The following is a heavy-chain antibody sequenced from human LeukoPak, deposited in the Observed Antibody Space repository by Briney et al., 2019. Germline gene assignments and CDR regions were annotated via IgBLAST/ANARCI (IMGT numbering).Heavy chain of an antibody. V-gene: IGHV3-30-3*01. Sequence: GGSLRLSCAASGFTFSSYAMHWVRQAPGKGLEWMSLISYDGSNKYYADSVKGRFTISRDNSKNTLYLQMNSLRAEDTAVYYCARSRDCSGGICYRALDYWGQGSLVTVSS. CDR2: ISYDGSNK. CDR1: GFTFSSYA. D-gene: IGHD2-15*01. J-gene: IGHJ4*02. CDR3: ARSRDCSGGICYRALDY.